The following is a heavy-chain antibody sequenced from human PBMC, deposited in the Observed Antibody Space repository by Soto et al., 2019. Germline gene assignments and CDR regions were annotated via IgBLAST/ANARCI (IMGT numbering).Heavy chain of an antibody. J-gene: IGHJ4*02. V-gene: IGHV3-30-3*01. D-gene: IGHD6-19*01. CDR3: ARDSSSSGWSLFDY. Sequence: QVQLVESGGGMVQPGRSLRLSCAASGFTFSSYAMHWVRQAPGKGLEWVAVISYDGSNKYYADSVKGRFTISRDNSKNTLYLQMNSLRAEDTAVYYCARDSSSSGWSLFDYWGQGTLVTVSS. CDR2: ISYDGSNK. CDR1: GFTFSSYA.